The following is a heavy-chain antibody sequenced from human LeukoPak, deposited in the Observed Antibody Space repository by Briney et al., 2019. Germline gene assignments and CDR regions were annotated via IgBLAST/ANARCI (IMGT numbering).Heavy chain of an antibody. CDR2: IYYSGST. CDR3: AREDFGWFNLDY. V-gene: IGHV4-39*07. CDR1: GGSISSSSYY. D-gene: IGHD3-9*01. Sequence: SETLSLTCTVSGGSISSSSYYWGWIRQPPGKGLEWIGSIYYSGSTYYNPSLKSRVTISVDTSKNQFSLKLSSVTAADTAVYYCAREDFGWFNLDYWGQGTLVTVSS. J-gene: IGHJ4*02.